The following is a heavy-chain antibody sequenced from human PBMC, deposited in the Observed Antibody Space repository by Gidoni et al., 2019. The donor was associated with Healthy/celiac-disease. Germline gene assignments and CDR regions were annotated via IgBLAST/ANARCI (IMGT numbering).Heavy chain of an antibody. D-gene: IGHD2-2*02. CDR3: ARVYCSSTSCYTGGWFDP. CDR1: GGPISSGGYY. J-gene: IGHJ5*02. Sequence: QVQLQESGPGLVKPPQTLSLTCNLSGGPISSGGYYRSWIRQHPGTGLEWIGYINYSGSTYYNPSLKSRVTISVDTSKNQFSLKLSSVTAADTAVYYCARVYCSSTSCYTGGWFDPWGQGTLVTVSS. V-gene: IGHV4-31*03. CDR2: INYSGST.